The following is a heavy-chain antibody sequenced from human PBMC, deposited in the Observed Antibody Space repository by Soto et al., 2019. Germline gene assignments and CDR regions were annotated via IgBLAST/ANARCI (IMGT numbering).Heavy chain of an antibody. Sequence: SETLSLTCTVSGGSINTGGYSWTWIRQPPGKGLEWIGFIYHTGTTYYNPSLKSRVTISVDRSKNQCSLKLNSVAAAGSAVYYCAKGVNCYASSCSSGFGPWGQGALVTVSS. CDR1: GGSINTGGYS. V-gene: IGHV4-30-2*01. CDR3: AKGVNCYASSCSSGFGP. D-gene: IGHD3-22*01. J-gene: IGHJ5*02. CDR2: IYHTGTT.